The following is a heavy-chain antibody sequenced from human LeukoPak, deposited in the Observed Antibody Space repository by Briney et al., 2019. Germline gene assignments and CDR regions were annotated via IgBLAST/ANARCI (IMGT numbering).Heavy chain of an antibody. J-gene: IGHJ3*01. D-gene: IGHD3-10*01. CDR1: GFTFSSYS. CDR3: ARITYYYGSGSSSDAFDF. CDR2: ISSSSSYI. V-gene: IGHV3-21*01. Sequence: TGGSLRLSCAASGFTFSSYSMNWVRQAPGKGLEWVSSISSSSSYIYYADSVKGRFTISRDNAKNSLYLQMNSLRAEDTAVYYCARITYYYGSGSSSDAFDFWGQGTMVTVSS.